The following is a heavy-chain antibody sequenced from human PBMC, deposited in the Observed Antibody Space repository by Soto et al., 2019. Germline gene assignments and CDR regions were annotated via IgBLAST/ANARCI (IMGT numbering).Heavy chain of an antibody. CDR3: ARGPYSSSSGWFDP. CDR1: GGSISSYY. V-gene: IGHV4-4*07. Sequence: SETLSLTCTVSGGSISSYYWSWIRQPAGKGLEWIGRIYTSGSTNYNPSLKSRVTMSVDTSKNQFSLKLNSVTAADTAVYYCARGPYSSSSGWFDPWGQGTLVTV. CDR2: IYTSGST. D-gene: IGHD6-6*01. J-gene: IGHJ5*02.